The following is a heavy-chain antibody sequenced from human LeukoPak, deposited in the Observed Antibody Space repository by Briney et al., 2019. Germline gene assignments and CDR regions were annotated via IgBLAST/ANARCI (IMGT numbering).Heavy chain of an antibody. CDR3: ARDRSTMIVVAPPKYYFDY. CDR1: GGSISSYY. D-gene: IGHD3-22*01. J-gene: IGHJ4*02. Sequence: SETLSLTCTVSGGSISSYYWSWIRQPPGKGLEWIGYIYYSGSTNYNPSLKSRVTISVDTSKNQFSLKLSSVTAADTAVYYCARDRSTMIVVAPPKYYFDYWGQGTLVTVSS. V-gene: IGHV4-59*12. CDR2: IYYSGST.